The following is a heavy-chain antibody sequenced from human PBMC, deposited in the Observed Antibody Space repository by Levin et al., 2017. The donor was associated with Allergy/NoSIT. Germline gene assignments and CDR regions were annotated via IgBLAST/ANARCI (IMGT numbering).Heavy chain of an antibody. Sequence: ASETLSLTCTVSGGSINGYYWSWIRQPPGKGLEWIGYVFSSGTINYKPSLYSRVTISVDTSKNQFSLELHPVTAADTAVYYCARGTETVNYFDYWGQGTLVTVSS. J-gene: IGHJ4*02. CDR1: GGSINGYY. CDR2: VFSSGTI. D-gene: IGHD1-1*01. CDR3: ARGTETVNYFDY. V-gene: IGHV4-59*01.